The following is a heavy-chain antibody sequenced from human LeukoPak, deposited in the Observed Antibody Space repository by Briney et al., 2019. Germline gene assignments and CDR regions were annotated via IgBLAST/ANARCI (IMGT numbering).Heavy chain of an antibody. D-gene: IGHD3-22*01. CDR3: AREKEVGYDSSGWDY. Sequence: AASVTVSCKASGYTFTGYYMHWVRQAPGQGLEWMGWINPNSGGTNYAQKFQGRVTMTRGTSISTAYMELSRLRSDDTAVYYCAREKEVGYDSSGWDYWGQGTLVTVSS. CDR2: INPNSGGT. V-gene: IGHV1-2*02. CDR1: GYTFTGYY. J-gene: IGHJ4*02.